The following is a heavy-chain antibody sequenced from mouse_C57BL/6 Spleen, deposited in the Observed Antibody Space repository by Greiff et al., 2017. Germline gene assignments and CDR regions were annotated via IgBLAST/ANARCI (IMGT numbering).Heavy chain of an antibody. J-gene: IGHJ3*01. V-gene: IGHV5-6*01. CDR1: GFTFSSYG. D-gene: IGHD2-4*01. CDR2: ISSGGSYT. CDR3: AREYYYDVCAY. Sequence: EVQLQQSGGDLVKPGGSLKLSCAASGFTFSSYGMSWVRQTPDKRLEWVATISSGGSYTYYPDSVKGRFTISRDNAKNTLYLQMSRRKSEDTAMYDCAREYYYDVCAYWGQGTLVTVSA.